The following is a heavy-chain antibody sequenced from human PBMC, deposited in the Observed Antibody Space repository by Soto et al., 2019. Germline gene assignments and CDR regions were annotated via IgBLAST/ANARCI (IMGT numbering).Heavy chain of an antibody. D-gene: IGHD3-22*01. CDR3: ASGFYDSRGYSEAFDI. CDR2: VSSSGST. Sequence: SETLSLTCTVSGGSISGDHWNWIRQPPGKGLEWIAYVSSSGSTKYNPSLKSRVTISIDTTKNQFSLRLSSVTAADTAVYYCASGFYDSRGYSEAFDIWGQGTKVAVSS. CDR1: GGSISGDH. V-gene: IGHV4-59*01. J-gene: IGHJ3*02.